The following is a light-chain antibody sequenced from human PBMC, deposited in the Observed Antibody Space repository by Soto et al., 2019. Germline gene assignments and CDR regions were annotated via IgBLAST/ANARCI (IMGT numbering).Light chain of an antibody. CDR1: QGLVYSDGNTY. CDR3: MQGSFWPHA. V-gene: IGKV2-30*01. Sequence: DVVLTQSPLSVPVNLGQPASISCRSSQGLVYSDGNTYLTWLQQRPGQSPRRLVYEVSHRDSGVPDRFSGSGSGTDFTLNISNVEDEDVGVYYCMQGSFWPHALGQGTKLEIK. J-gene: IGKJ2*01. CDR2: EVS.